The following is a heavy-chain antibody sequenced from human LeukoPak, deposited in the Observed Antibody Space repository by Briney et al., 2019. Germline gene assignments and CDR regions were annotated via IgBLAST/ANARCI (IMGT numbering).Heavy chain of an antibody. CDR1: GGSISSYY. CDR2: IYYSGST. D-gene: IGHD3-3*01. V-gene: IGHV4-59*08. J-gene: IGHJ4*02. CDR3: ARHFSLAYYFDY. Sequence: SETLSLTCTVSGGSISSYYWSWIRQPPGKGLEWIGYIYYSGSTNYNPSLKSRVTISVDTSKNQFSLKLSSVTAANTAVYYCARHFSLAYYFDYWGQGTLVTVSS.